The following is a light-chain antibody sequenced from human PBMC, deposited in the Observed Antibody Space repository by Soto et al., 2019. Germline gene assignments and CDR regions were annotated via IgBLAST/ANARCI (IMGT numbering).Light chain of an antibody. CDR1: QSIISY. J-gene: IGKJ4*01. Sequence: DIQMTQSPSSLSASVGDTVTITCRASQSIISYLNWYHQKPGKAPKLLISAASSLQSGVPSRFSGSGSGTDFTLTISSLQPEDFATYYCQQSYSTPLTFGGGTKVEFK. V-gene: IGKV1-39*01. CDR2: AAS. CDR3: QQSYSTPLT.